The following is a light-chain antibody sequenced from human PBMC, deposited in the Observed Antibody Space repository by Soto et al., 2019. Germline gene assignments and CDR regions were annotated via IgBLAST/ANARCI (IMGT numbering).Light chain of an antibody. CDR2: DNT. J-gene: IGLJ2*01. Sequence: QSVLTQPPSVSGAPGQRVTISCTGSGSTIGAGYDVHWYQHLPGTAPRLLIYDNTNRPSGVPDRFSGSKSGTSASLAISGLQAEDEADYYRQSYDSSLSVVFGGGTKLTVL. V-gene: IGLV1-40*01. CDR3: QSYDSSLSVV. CDR1: GSTIGAGYD.